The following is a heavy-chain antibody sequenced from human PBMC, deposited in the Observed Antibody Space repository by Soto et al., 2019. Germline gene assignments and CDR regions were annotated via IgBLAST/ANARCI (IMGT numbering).Heavy chain of an antibody. CDR1: GGSFSGYY. Sequence: SETLSLTCAVYGGSFSGYYWSWIRQPPGKGLEWIGEINHSGSTNYNPSLKSRVTISVDTSKNQFSLKLSSVTAADTAVYYCARGGEVRIGYNIAARPNKNYYYYGMDVWGQGTTVTVSS. J-gene: IGHJ6*02. CDR2: INHSGST. D-gene: IGHD6-6*01. V-gene: IGHV4-34*01. CDR3: ARGGEVRIGYNIAARPNKNYYYYGMDV.